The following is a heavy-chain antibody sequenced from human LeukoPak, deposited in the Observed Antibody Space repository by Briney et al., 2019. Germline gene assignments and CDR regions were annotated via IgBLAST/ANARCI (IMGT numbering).Heavy chain of an antibody. J-gene: IGHJ5*02. D-gene: IGHD6-19*01. CDR1: GYTFNKYG. Sequence: GASVKVSCKASGYTFNKYGISWVRQAPGQGLEWMGWISCYNGDTNYAQKLQGRVTLSADTPTTTVYMELRSLGSDDTAVYYCARDPSNTSGWKTWFDTWGQGTPVTVSS. CDR3: ARDPSNTSGWKTWFDT. V-gene: IGHV1-18*01. CDR2: ISCYNGDT.